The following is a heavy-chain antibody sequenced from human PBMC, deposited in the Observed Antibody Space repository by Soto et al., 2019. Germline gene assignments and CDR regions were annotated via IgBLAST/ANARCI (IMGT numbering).Heavy chain of an antibody. Sequence: GGSLRLSCAASGFTFSSYAMSWVRQAPGKGLEWVSAISGSGGSTYYADSVKGRFTISRDNSKNTLYLQMNSLRAEDTAVYYCAKDRITIFGVVNNYYYYGMDVWGQGTTVTVSS. J-gene: IGHJ6*02. CDR1: GFTFSSYA. CDR2: ISGSGGST. V-gene: IGHV3-23*01. D-gene: IGHD3-3*01. CDR3: AKDRITIFGVVNNYYYYGMDV.